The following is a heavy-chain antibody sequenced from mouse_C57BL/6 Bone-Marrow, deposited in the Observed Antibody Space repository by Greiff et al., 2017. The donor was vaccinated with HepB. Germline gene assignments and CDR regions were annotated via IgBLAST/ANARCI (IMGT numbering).Heavy chain of an antibody. Sequence: QVQLQQPGAELVKPGASVKVSCKASGYTFTSYWMHWVKQRPGQGLEWIGRIHPSDSDTNYNQKVKGKATLTVDKSSSTAYMQLSSLTSEDSAVYCCARIILLLWYFDVWGTGTSVTVSS. J-gene: IGHJ1*03. CDR2: IHPSDSDT. CDR1: GYTFTSYW. V-gene: IGHV1-74*01. CDR3: ARIILLLWYFDV. D-gene: IGHD2-3*01.